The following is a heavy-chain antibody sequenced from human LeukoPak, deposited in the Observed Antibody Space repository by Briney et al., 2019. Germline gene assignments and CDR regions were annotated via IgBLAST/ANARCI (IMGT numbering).Heavy chain of an antibody. CDR2: ISYDGSNK. D-gene: IGHD6-6*01. Sequence: GGSLRLSCAASGFTFSSYAMHWVRQAPGKGLEWVAVISYDGSNKYYTDSVKGRFTISRDNSKNTLYLQMNSLRAEDTAVYYCARDSVVVSSSSIGYGMDVWGQGTTVTVSS. CDR1: GFTFSSYA. CDR3: ARDSVVVSSSSIGYGMDV. J-gene: IGHJ6*02. V-gene: IGHV3-30-3*01.